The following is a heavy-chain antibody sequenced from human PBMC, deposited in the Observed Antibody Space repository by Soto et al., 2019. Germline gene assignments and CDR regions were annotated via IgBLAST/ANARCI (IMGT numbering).Heavy chain of an antibody. CDR3: ARGVPAADYYYYYYMDV. V-gene: IGHV3-13*01. CDR1: GFTFSSYD. CDR2: IGTAGDT. J-gene: IGHJ6*03. D-gene: IGHD2-2*01. Sequence: SGFTFSSYDMHWFRQATGKGLEWVSAIGTAGDTYYPGSVKGRFTISRENAKNPLYLQMNSLRAGDTAVYYCARGVPAADYYYYYYMDVWGKGTTVNVSS.